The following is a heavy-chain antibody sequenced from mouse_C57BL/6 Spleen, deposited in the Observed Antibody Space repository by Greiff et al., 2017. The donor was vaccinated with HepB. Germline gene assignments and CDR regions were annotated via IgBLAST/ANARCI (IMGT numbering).Heavy chain of an antibody. CDR2: ISSGGSYT. CDR3: ARHGDGYYPYYFDY. D-gene: IGHD2-3*01. V-gene: IGHV5-6*01. Sequence: EVQVVESGGDLVKPGGSLKLSCAASGFTFSSYGMSWVRQTPDKRLEWVATISSGGSYTYYPDSVKGRFTISRDNAKNTLYLQMSRLKSEDTAMYYCARHGDGYYPYYFDYWGQGTTLTVSS. J-gene: IGHJ2*01. CDR1: GFTFSSYG.